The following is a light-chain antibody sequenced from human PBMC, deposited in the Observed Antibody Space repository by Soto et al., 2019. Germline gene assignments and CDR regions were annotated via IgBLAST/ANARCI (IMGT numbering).Light chain of an antibody. CDR2: GAS. Sequence: EIVMTQSPATLSVSPGERATLSCRASQSVSSNLAWYQQQPCQAPRLLIYGASTRATGIPARFSGSGSGTEFTLTISSLQSEDFAVYYCQQYKNWPPVTFGQGTKLDIK. CDR3: QQYKNWPPVT. CDR1: QSVSSN. J-gene: IGKJ1*01. V-gene: IGKV3-15*01.